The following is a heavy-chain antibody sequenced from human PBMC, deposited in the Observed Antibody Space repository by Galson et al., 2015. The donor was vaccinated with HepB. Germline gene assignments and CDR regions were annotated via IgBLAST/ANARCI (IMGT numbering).Heavy chain of an antibody. J-gene: IGHJ4*02. CDR3: VKAKGSSEGPPDCSSGTCRRRRALYYFDF. V-gene: IGHV3-64D*08. D-gene: IGHD2-15*01. CDR2: ISTTGGST. CDR1: GFTLSNYG. Sequence: SLRLSCAASGFTLSNYGMHWVRQAPGKGLEYVSAISTTGGSTFYADSVKGRFTISRDNSKNTLYLQMSSLRGEDTAVYYCVKAKGSSEGPPDCSSGTCRRRRALYYFDFRGQGTLVTVSS.